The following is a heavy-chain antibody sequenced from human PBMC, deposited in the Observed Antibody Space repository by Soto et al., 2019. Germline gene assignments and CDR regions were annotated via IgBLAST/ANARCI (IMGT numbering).Heavy chain of an antibody. Sequence: SETLSLTCTVSGGSVNTAPYHWSWIRQSPRNGLEWIGNIYYTGSTNYNPSFESRVTISIDTSKNQFSLRLSSVTAADTAVYYCARANIEVEINHPWWFAPWGQGTQVTVSS. V-gene: IGHV4-61*01. J-gene: IGHJ5*02. CDR2: IYYTGST. CDR3: ARANIEVEINHPWWFAP. CDR1: GGSVNTAPYH. D-gene: IGHD2-21*01.